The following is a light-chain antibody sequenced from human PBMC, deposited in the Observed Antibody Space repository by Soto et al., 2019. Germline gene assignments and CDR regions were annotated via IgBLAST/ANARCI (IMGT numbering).Light chain of an antibody. CDR3: QQYNGHSTWT. CDR2: DAY. CDR1: QPISKW. J-gene: IGKJ1*01. Sequence: DIQMTQSPSTLSASVVDRVTITCRASQPISKWLAWYQQKPGKAPKVLIWDAYTLQRGVPSRFSGSGSGTEFTLAISCLQPDDFATYYCQQYNGHSTWTFGPGTKVDI. V-gene: IGKV1-5*01.